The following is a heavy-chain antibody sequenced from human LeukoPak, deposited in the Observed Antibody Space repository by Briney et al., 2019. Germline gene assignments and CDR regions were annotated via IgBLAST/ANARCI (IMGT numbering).Heavy chain of an antibody. V-gene: IGHV3-23*01. CDR2: ISGSGGST. D-gene: IGHD3-22*01. Sequence: GGSLRLSCAVSGFTFSRYSMNWVRQAPGKGLEWVSAISGSGGSTYYADSVKGRFTISRDNSKNTLFLHMNSLRAEDTAVYFCATLVTNSDYYYYFDYWGQGTLVTVSS. CDR3: ATLVTNSDYYYYFDY. CDR1: GFTFSRYS. J-gene: IGHJ4*02.